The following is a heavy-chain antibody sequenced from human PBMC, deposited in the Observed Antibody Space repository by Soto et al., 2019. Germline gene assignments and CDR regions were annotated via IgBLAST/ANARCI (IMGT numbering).Heavy chain of an antibody. CDR3: ARGIAAAT. V-gene: IGHV4-34*01. CDR1: GGSFSGYY. J-gene: IGHJ5*02. CDR2: INHSGST. D-gene: IGHD6-13*01. Sequence: SETLSLTCAVYGGSFSGYYWSWIRQPPGKGLEWIGEINHSGSTNYNPSLKSRVTISVDTSKNQFSLKLSSVTAADTAVYYCARGIAAATWGQGTQVTVS.